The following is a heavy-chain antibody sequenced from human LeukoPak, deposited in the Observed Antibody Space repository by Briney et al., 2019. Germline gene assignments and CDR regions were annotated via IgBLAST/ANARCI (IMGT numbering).Heavy chain of an antibody. CDR1: RFSFSDYD. Sequence: GGSLRLSCRASRFSFSDYDMHWVRQAPGKGLEGVAVISYDGSVKHYADSVRGRFTISRDNSKSTLFLQMNSLRTDDTSVYFCAKFAYNWNAPDGFDMWGQGTMVIVSS. J-gene: IGHJ3*02. V-gene: IGHV3-30*18. CDR3: AKFAYNWNAPDGFDM. CDR2: ISYDGSVK. D-gene: IGHD1-1*01.